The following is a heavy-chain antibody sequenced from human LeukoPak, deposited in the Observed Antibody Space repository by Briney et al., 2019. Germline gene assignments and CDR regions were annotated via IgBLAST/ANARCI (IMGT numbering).Heavy chain of an antibody. Sequence: GGSLRLSCAASGFTFRYYGMSWVRQAPGKGLEWVSSLSGSGSSTHYADSVKGRFTISRDNSKNTLYLQMNSLRAEDTAVYYCAKNLLGSEAFSWYFDLWGRGTLVTVSS. D-gene: IGHD1-26*01. V-gene: IGHV3-23*01. CDR3: AKNLLGSEAFSWYFDL. CDR2: LSGSGSST. CDR1: GFTFRYYG. J-gene: IGHJ2*01.